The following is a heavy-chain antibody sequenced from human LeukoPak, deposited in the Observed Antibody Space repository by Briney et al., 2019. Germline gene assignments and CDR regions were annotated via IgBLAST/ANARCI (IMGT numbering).Heavy chain of an antibody. Sequence: TGGSLRLSCAASGFTFDDYAMHWVRQAPGKGLEWVSFISWDGGSTYYADSVKGRFTISRDNAKNSLYLQMNSLRAEDTALYYCARGGTYSSSEYYDYWGQGTLVTVSS. V-gene: IGHV3-43D*03. CDR2: ISWDGGST. D-gene: IGHD6-6*01. CDR3: ARGGTYSSSEYYDY. J-gene: IGHJ4*02. CDR1: GFTFDDYA.